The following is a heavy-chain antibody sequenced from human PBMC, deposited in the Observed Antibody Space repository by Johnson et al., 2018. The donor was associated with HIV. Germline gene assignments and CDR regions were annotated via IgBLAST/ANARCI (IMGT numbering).Heavy chain of an antibody. J-gene: IGHJ3*02. CDR2: IGTAGDT. CDR1: GFTFSSYD. Sequence: VQLVESGGGVVQPGRSLRLSCVASGFTFSSYDMHWVRQATGKGLEWVSGIGTAGDTYYPGSVKGRFTISRENAKNSLYLQMNSLRVGDTAVYYCVRGGATSYDAFDIWGQGTMVTVSS. D-gene: IGHD1-26*01. CDR3: VRGGATSYDAFDI. V-gene: IGHV3-13*01.